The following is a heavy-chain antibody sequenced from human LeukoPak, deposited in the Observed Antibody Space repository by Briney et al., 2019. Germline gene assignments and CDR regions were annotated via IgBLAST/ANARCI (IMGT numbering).Heavy chain of an antibody. CDR3: TRGSIAYYYMDV. J-gene: IGHJ6*03. V-gene: IGHV4-34*01. CDR2: INHSGST. Sequence: PSETLSLTCAVYGGSFSGYYWSWIRQPPGKGLEWIREINHSGSTNYNPSLKSRVTISVDTSKNQFSLKLSSVTAADTAVYYCTRGSIAYYYMDVWGKGTTVTISS. CDR1: GGSFSGYY. D-gene: IGHD3-22*01.